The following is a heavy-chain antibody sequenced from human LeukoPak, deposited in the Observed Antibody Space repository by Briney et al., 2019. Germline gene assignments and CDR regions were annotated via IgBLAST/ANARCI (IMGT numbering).Heavy chain of an antibody. D-gene: IGHD5-24*01. Sequence: GGSLRLSCAASGFTFSSYWMHWVRHAPGKGLVWVSRINSDGSSTNYADSVKGRFTISRDNAKNTLYLQMNSLRAEDTAVYYCARVEEMATRSVDYWGQGTLVTVSS. J-gene: IGHJ4*02. V-gene: IGHV3-74*01. CDR2: INSDGSST. CDR3: ARVEEMATRSVDY. CDR1: GFTFSSYW.